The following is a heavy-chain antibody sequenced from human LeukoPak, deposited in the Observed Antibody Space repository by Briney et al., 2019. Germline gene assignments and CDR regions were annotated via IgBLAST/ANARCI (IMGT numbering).Heavy chain of an antibody. Sequence: GGSLRLSCAASGFTFSSYSMHWVRQAPGKGLEWVAVISYDGSSKYYADSVKGRFTLSRDNSKNTLYLQMNSLRAEDTALYYCAKEEAFGEPSSFDYWGQGTLVTVSS. CDR2: ISYDGSSK. V-gene: IGHV3-30*18. CDR3: AKEEAFGEPSSFDY. J-gene: IGHJ4*02. CDR1: GFTFSSYS. D-gene: IGHD3-10*01.